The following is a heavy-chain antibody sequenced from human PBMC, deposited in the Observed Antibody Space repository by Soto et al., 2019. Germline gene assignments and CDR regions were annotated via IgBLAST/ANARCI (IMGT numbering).Heavy chain of an antibody. Sequence: EVQLVESGGGLVKPGGSLRLSCAASGFSISSAWMNWVRQAPGKGLEWVGRIKTKTQGETTDYPAPVKGRFTISGDDSKNTLYLQMNSLKMEDTAVYYCTTGSVEGYWGQGTLVTVSS. D-gene: IGHD3-3*01. CDR3: TTGSVEGY. J-gene: IGHJ4*02. CDR2: IKTKTQGETT. CDR1: GFSISSAW. V-gene: IGHV3-15*07.